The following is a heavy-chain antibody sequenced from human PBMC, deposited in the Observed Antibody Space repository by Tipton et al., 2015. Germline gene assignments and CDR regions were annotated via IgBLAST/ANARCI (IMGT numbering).Heavy chain of an antibody. Sequence: GLVKPSEILSLTCNVSGGSVTSGNYYWSWIRQPPGKGLEWIGYIYYSGSTNYNPSLKSRVTISVDTSKTQFSLKLTSVTAADTAVYYCACQDYDSLTRDYQTVDYWGQGTLVTVSS. J-gene: IGHJ4*02. CDR1: GGSVTSGNYY. V-gene: IGHV4-61*01. CDR3: ACQDYDSLTRDYQTVDY. D-gene: IGHD3-9*01. CDR2: IYYSGST.